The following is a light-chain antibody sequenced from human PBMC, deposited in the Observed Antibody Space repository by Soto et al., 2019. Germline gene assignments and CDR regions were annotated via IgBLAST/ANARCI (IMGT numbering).Light chain of an antibody. J-gene: IGLJ1*01. CDR1: SSNIGAGYD. Sequence: QSVLTQPPSVSGAPGQRVTISCTGSSSNIGAGYDVHWYQQFPGTAPKLLIYGNGNRPSGVPDRFSGSKSGTSASLAITGLQAEDEADYYCQSYDTSLSVLYVFGTGTKLTVL. CDR3: QSYDTSLSVLYV. V-gene: IGLV1-40*01. CDR2: GNG.